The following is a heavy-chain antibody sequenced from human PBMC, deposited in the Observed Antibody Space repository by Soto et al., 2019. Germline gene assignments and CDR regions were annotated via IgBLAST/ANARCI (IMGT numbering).Heavy chain of an antibody. V-gene: IGHV3-21*01. Sequence: PGGSLRLACAVSGVTVSTYIINWFRQAPGKGLEWVSSISSSSDIYYTHSVKGRFTISIDNAKNSVSLKMNSLRAEDTAVYYCAREYTPSALAYGLDVWGQGTTVTVSS. D-gene: IGHD2-15*01. CDR2: ISSSSDI. CDR3: AREYTPSALAYGLDV. CDR1: GVTVSTYI. J-gene: IGHJ6*02.